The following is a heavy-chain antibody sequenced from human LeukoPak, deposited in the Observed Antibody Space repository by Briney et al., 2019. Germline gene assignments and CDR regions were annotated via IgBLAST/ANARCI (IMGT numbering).Heavy chain of an antibody. CDR2: ISSSSSYI. V-gene: IGHV3-21*04. CDR1: GFTFSSYS. J-gene: IGHJ4*02. CDR3: AGEKAMVGADY. Sequence: GGSLRLSCAASGFTFSSYSMNWVRQPPGKGLEWVSYISSSSSYIYYADSVKGRFTISRDNAKNSLYLQLNSVRAEDTAVYYCAGEKAMVGADYWGQGTLVTVSS. D-gene: IGHD1-26*01.